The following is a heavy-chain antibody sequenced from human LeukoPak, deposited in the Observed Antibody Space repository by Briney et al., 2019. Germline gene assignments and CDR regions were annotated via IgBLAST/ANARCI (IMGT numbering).Heavy chain of an antibody. CDR3: AKRPLGYDAFDI. J-gene: IGHJ3*02. Sequence: PGGPLRLSCAASGFTFSSYTMNWVRQAPGKGLEWVSSVSSSSTITHYADSVKGRFTISRDNAKNSLYLQMNGLRAEDTAVYYCAKRPLGYDAFDIWGQGTMVTVSS. D-gene: IGHD5-18*01. V-gene: IGHV3-48*01. CDR2: VSSSSTIT. CDR1: GFTFSSYT.